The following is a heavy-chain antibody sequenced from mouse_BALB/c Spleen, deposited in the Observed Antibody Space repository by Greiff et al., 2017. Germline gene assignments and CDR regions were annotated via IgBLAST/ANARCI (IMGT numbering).Heavy chain of an antibody. D-gene: IGHD2-3*01. J-gene: IGHJ2*01. CDR1: GFTFSSFG. V-gene: IGHV5-17*02. CDR3: ARSNDGYLYYFDY. CDR2: ISSGSSTI. Sequence: EVQRVESGGGLVQPGGSLKLSCAASGFTFSSFGMHWVRQAPEKGLEWVAYISSGSSTIYYADTVKGRFTISRDNPKNTLFLQMTSLRSEDTAMYYCARSNDGYLYYFDYWGQGTTLTVSS.